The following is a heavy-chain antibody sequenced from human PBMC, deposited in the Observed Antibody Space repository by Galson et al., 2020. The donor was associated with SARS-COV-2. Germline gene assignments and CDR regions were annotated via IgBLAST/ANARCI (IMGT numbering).Heavy chain of an antibody. CDR2: INQDGSAK. Sequence: GESLKISCAASGFTFSNAWMSWVRQAPGKGLEWVANINQDGSAKYYVDSVKGRFTISRDNAKNSLYLQMDSLRAEDTAVYYCAKSLYYFDFWGQGTLVTVSS. J-gene: IGHJ4*02. CDR1: GFTFSNAW. CDR3: AKSLYYFDF. V-gene: IGHV3-7*01.